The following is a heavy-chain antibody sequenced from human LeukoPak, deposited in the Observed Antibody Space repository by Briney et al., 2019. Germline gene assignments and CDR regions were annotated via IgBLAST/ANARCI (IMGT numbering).Heavy chain of an antibody. D-gene: IGHD4-11*01. CDR1: GYTFTGYY. CDR2: INPSGGST. V-gene: IGHV1-46*01. J-gene: IGHJ4*02. Sequence: ASVKVSCKASGYTFTGYYMHWVRQAPGQGLEWMGWINPSGGSTSYAQKFQGRVTMTRDTSTSTVYMELSSLRSEDAAVYYCARAPTWSNYPFDYWGQGTLVTVSS. CDR3: ARAPTWSNYPFDY.